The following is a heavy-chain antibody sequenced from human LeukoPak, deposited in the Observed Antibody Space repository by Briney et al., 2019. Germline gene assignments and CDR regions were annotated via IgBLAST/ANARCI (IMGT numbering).Heavy chain of an antibody. D-gene: IGHD6-6*01. J-gene: IGHJ4*02. CDR2: INTNGANT. V-gene: IGHV3-64*05. Sequence: GFLRLSCSASGFTFKSYAMHWVRQAPGKGLEYVSSINTNGANTYYADSVKGRFTISRDNSRNTVYVQMSSLTPEDTAVYYCVKGLDYSSSQMDSWGQGTLVTVSS. CDR1: GFTFKSYA. CDR3: VKGLDYSSSQMDS.